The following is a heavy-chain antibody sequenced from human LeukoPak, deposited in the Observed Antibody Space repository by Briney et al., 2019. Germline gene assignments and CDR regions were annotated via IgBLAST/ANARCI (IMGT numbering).Heavy chain of an antibody. Sequence: GGSLRLSCTASAFAFSNHAMSWVRQAPGKGLEWVSAISGSGGSTYYADSVKGRFTISRDNSKNTLYLQMNSLRAEDTAVYYCAKDRGLLRFLEWLSPDAFDIWGQGTMVTVSS. CDR1: AFAFSNHA. CDR2: ISGSGGST. J-gene: IGHJ3*02. CDR3: AKDRGLLRFLEWLSPDAFDI. D-gene: IGHD3-3*01. V-gene: IGHV3-23*01.